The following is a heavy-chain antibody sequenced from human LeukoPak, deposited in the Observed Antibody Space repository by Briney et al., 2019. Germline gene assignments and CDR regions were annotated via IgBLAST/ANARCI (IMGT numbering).Heavy chain of an antibody. Sequence: GGSLRLSCAASGFTFSDYYMSWIRQAPGKGLGWVSYISSSGSTIHYADSVKGRFTISRDNAKNSLYLQMNSLRAEDTAIYYCATDYYVSGSYYRLFYWGQGTLVTVSS. D-gene: IGHD3-10*01. V-gene: IGHV3-11*04. J-gene: IGHJ4*02. CDR3: ATDYYVSGSYYRLFY. CDR1: GFTFSDYY. CDR2: ISSSGSTI.